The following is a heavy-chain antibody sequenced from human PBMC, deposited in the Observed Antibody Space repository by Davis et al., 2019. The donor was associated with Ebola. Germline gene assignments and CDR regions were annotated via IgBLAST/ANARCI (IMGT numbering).Heavy chain of an antibody. J-gene: IGHJ4*02. CDR3: ARVGLTTSYSSSWLDY. CDR2: INPNSGGT. Sequence: ASVKVSCKASGYTFTGYYMHWVRQAPGQGLEWMGWINPNSGGTNYAQKFQGRVTMTRDTSISTAYMELSRLRSDDTAVYYCARVGLTTSYSSSWLDYWGQGTLVTVSS. CDR1: GYTFTGYY. V-gene: IGHV1-2*02. D-gene: IGHD6-13*01.